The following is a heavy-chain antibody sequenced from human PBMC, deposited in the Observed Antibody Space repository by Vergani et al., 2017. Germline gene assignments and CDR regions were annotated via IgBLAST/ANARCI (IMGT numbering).Heavy chain of an antibody. CDR2: ISWNSGSI. Sequence: EVQLVESGGGLVQPGRSLRLSCAASGFTFDDYAMHWVRQAPGKGLEWVSGISWNSGSIGYADSVKGRFTISRDNAKNSLYLQMNSLGAEDTALYYCAKGLGRRLLTLCAYWGQGTLVTVSS. D-gene: IGHD2-15*01. CDR3: AKGLGRRLLTLCAY. CDR1: GFTFDDYA. V-gene: IGHV3-9*01. J-gene: IGHJ4*02.